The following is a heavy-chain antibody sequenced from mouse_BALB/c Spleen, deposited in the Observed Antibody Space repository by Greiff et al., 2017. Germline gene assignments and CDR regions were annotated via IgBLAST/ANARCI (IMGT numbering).Heavy chain of an antibody. D-gene: IGHD2-14*01. CDR1: GYSITSDYA. CDR3: ARYRGNYRSFAY. J-gene: IGHJ3*01. CDR2: ISYSGST. Sequence: EVHLVESGPGLVKPSQSLSLTCTVTGYSITSDYAWNWIRQFPGNKLEWMGYISYSGSTSYNPSLKSRISITRDTSKNQFFLQLNSVTTEDTATYYCARYRGNYRSFAYWGQGTLVTVSA. V-gene: IGHV3-2*02.